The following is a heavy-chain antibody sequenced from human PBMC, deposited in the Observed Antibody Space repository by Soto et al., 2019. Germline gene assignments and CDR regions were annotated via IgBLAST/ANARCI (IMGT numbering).Heavy chain of an antibody. V-gene: IGHV3-74*01. CDR1: GFTFSHYW. D-gene: IGHD2-21*02. Sequence: EVQLVESEGGLVQPGGSLRLSCAASGFTFSHYWRHWVRQAPGQGLVWVSRIHSDGSSTTYADSVKGRFTISRDNAKNTLYLQMNSLRAEDTAVYYCARGDRGALDLWGQGTMVTVSS. J-gene: IGHJ3*01. CDR3: ARGDRGALDL. CDR2: IHSDGSST.